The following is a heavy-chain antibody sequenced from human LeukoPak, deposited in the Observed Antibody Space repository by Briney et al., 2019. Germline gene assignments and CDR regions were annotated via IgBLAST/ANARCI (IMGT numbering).Heavy chain of an antibody. CDR2: VYHGGSS. D-gene: IGHD6-6*01. CDR3: ARRVGSSDCFDY. Sequence: SETLSLTCTVSGYSISSGFYWGWIRQPPGKGLEWIGNVYHGGSSYYNPSLKGRVTISVDTSKNQFFLNLYSVTAADTAVYYCARRVGSSDCFDYWGQGTLVTVSS. V-gene: IGHV4-38-2*02. CDR1: GYSISSGFY. J-gene: IGHJ4*02.